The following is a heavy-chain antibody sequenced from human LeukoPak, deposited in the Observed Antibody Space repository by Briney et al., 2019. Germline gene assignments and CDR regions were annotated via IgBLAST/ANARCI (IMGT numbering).Heavy chain of an antibody. CDR3: ARRSSGDAGGGRWFDP. CDR2: ISYGGST. D-gene: IGHD6-19*01. J-gene: IGHJ5*02. V-gene: IGHV4-39*01. Sequence: SETLSLTCTVSGGSISSSSYYWGWIRQPPGKGLEWIGSISYGGSTYYNPSLKSRVTISVDTSKNQFSLKLSSVTAADTAVYCCARRSSGDAGGGRWFDPWGQGTLVIVSS. CDR1: GGSISSSSYY.